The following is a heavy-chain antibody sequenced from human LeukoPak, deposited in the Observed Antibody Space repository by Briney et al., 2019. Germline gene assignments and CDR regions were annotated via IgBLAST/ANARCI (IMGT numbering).Heavy chain of an antibody. D-gene: IGHD3-3*01. J-gene: IGHJ4*02. Sequence: GGSLRLSCAASGFTFRSYAMSWVRQAPGRGLEWVSSISDSGGSSYYADSVKGRFTISRDNSKNTLYLQMHGLRAEDTAVYYCAKDGFALALHYSFDYWGQGTLVTVSS. CDR2: ISDSGGSS. CDR3: AKDGFALALHYSFDY. CDR1: GFTFRSYA. V-gene: IGHV3-23*01.